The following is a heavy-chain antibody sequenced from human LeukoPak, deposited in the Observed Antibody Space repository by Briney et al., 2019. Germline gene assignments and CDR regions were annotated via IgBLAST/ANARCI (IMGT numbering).Heavy chain of an antibody. CDR1: GYSFTSYW. Sequence: GESLKISCKGSGYSFTSYWIGWVRQMPGRGLEWMGIIYPGDSDTRYSPSFQGQVTISADKSISTAYLQWSSLEASDTAMYYCARGVEQWLGLKGGYYYGMDVWGQGTTVTVSS. CDR3: ARGVEQWLGLKGGYYYGMDV. J-gene: IGHJ6*02. V-gene: IGHV5-51*01. CDR2: IYPGDSDT. D-gene: IGHD6-19*01.